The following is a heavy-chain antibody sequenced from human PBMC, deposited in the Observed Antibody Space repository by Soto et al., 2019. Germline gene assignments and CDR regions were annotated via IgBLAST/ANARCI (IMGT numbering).Heavy chain of an antibody. Sequence: QVQLVQSGAEVKKPGASVKVSCKASGYVFTNYFMHWVRQAPGQGLEWMGIINPNGGGTSYAQKFEGRVTMTRDSATSTVYMDLSSVRSEDTALYFCAREVGSNSWSYYYGMDVWGHGTSVTVSS. CDR1: GYVFTNYF. CDR2: INPNGGGT. J-gene: IGHJ6*02. V-gene: IGHV1-46*01. CDR3: AREVGSNSWSYYYGMDV. D-gene: IGHD6-13*01.